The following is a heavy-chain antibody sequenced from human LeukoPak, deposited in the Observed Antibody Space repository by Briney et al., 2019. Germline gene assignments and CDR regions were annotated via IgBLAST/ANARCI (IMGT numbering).Heavy chain of an antibody. D-gene: IGHD4-23*01. V-gene: IGHV3-23*01. Sequence: GGSLRLSCAASGFTFSSYDMSWVRQAPGKGLEWVSAISGSGGSTYYADSVKGRFTISRDSSKNTLNLQMNSLRAEDTAVYYCAKDHAPYGGNSFDDWGEGTLVTAS. CDR1: GFTFSSYD. J-gene: IGHJ4*02. CDR2: ISGSGGST. CDR3: AKDHAPYGGNSFDD.